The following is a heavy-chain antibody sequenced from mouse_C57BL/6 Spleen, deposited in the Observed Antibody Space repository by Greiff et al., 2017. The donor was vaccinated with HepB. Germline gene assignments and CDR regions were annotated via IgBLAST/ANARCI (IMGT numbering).Heavy chain of an antibody. V-gene: IGHV1-69*01. D-gene: IGHD1-1*01. CDR3: ARYYGSSFDY. J-gene: IGHJ2*01. CDR2: IDPSDSYT. Sequence: QVQLQQPGAELVMPGASAKLSCKASGYTFTSYWMHWVKQRPGQGLEWIGEIDPSDSYTNYNQKFKGKSTLTVDKSSITTYMQLLSLTSEDSAVYYCARYYGSSFDYWGQGTTLTVSS. CDR1: GYTFTSYW.